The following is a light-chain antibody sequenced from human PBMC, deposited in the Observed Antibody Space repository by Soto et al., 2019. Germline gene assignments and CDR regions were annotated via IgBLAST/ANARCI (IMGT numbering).Light chain of an antibody. CDR3: QQYYSTPWT. V-gene: IGKV4-1*01. J-gene: IGKJ1*01. CDR2: WAS. Sequence: DIVMTQSPHSLAVSLGERATINCKSSQSIFYSSNNKNYLTWYQQKPGQPPKLLIYWASTRESGVPDRFSGSGSGTDFPLTISSLQAEDVAVYYCQQYYSTPWTFGQGTKVEIK. CDR1: QSIFYSSNNKNY.